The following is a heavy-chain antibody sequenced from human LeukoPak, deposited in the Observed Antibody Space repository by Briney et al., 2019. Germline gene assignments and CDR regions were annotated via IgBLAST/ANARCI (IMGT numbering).Heavy chain of an antibody. CDR2: IRYDGSNK. CDR1: GFTFSSYG. J-gene: IGHJ4*02. V-gene: IGHV3-30*02. CDR3: AKSNTPFQYSGYDLDY. Sequence: QPGGSLRLSCAASGFTFSSYGMHWVRQAPGKGLEWVAFIRYDGSNKYYADSVKGRFTISRDNSKNTLYLQMNSLRAEDTAVYYCAKSNTPFQYSGYDLDYWGQGTLVTVSS. D-gene: IGHD3-22*01.